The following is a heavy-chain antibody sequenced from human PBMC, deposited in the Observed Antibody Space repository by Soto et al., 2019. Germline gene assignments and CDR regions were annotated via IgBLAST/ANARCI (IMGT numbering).Heavy chain of an antibody. CDR2: ISAYNGNT. V-gene: IGHV1-18*01. CDR3: ARGGLGITMVRGVIRDDY. D-gene: IGHD3-10*01. J-gene: IGHJ4*02. CDR1: GYTFTSYG. Sequence: ASVKVSCKASGYTFTSYGISWVRQAPGQGLEWMGWISAYNGNTNYAQKLQGRVTMTTDTSTSTAYMELRSLGSDDTAVYYCARGGLGITMVRGVIRDDYWGQGTLVTVSS.